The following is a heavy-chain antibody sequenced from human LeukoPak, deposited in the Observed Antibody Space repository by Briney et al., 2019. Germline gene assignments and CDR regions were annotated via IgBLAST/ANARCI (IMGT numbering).Heavy chain of an antibody. CDR3: ARTYDFWSGYDY. J-gene: IGHJ4*02. Sequence: HPGGSLRLSCAASAFTFSSYGMHWVRQAPGKGLEYVSAISSNGGSTYYANSVKGRFTISRDNSKNTLYLQMGSLRAEDMAVYYCARTYDFWSGYDYWGQGTLVTVSS. V-gene: IGHV3-64*01. CDR2: ISSNGGST. CDR1: AFTFSSYG. D-gene: IGHD3-3*01.